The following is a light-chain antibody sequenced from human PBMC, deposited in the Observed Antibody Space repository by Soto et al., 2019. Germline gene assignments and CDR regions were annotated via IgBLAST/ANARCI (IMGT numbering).Light chain of an antibody. CDR3: QQYNDWPRT. V-gene: IGKV3-15*01. CDR2: GAS. Sequence: EIVMTQSPATLSVSPGERATLSCRASQSVSSNLAWYQQKAGQAPRLLIYGASTRATGIPARFSGSGSGTEFTLTISSLQSEDSVVYYCQQYNDWPRTFGQGTNVEIK. CDR1: QSVSSN. J-gene: IGKJ1*01.